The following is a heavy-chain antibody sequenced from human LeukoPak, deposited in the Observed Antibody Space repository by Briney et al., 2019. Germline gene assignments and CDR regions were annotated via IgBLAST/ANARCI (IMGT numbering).Heavy chain of an antibody. CDR1: GGSISSGTYF. D-gene: IGHD1-26*01. V-gene: IGHV4-39*07. Sequence: SETLSLTCTVSGGSISSGTYFWGWIRQPPGNGLEWVGSVSYSGGTYYNPSLRSRVTISRDTSKNQFSLNLNSVTAADTAVYYCARVRTGSLFDYWGQGTLVTVSS. CDR2: VSYSGGT. CDR3: ARVRTGSLFDY. J-gene: IGHJ4*02.